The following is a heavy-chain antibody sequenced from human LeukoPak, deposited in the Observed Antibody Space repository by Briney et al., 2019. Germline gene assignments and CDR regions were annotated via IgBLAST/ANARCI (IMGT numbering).Heavy chain of an antibody. CDR2: IIPIFGTA. D-gene: IGHD3-10*01. CDR1: GGTFSSYA. J-gene: IGHJ6*04. Sequence: SVKVSCKASGGTFSSYAISWVRQAPGQGLEWMGGIIPIFGTANYAQKFQGRVTITADKSTSTAYMELSSLRSEDTAVYYCARDSVDLSGIPRFLRMDVWGKGTTVTVSS. CDR3: ARDSVDLSGIPRFLRMDV. V-gene: IGHV1-69*06.